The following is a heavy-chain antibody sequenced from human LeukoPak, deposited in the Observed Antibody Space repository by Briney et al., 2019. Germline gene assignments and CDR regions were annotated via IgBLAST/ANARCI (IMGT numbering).Heavy chain of an antibody. CDR3: ARDVTYHGGDWFDP. V-gene: IGHV3-20*04. D-gene: IGHD4-23*01. CDR1: GFAFDEHG. Sequence: PGGSLRLSCTASGFAFDEHGMSWVRQVPGKGLEWVSGINWSGGSTGYADPLRGRFTISRDNAKNSLYLQMDSLRAEDTALYYCARDVTYHGGDWFDPWGQGTLVTVSS. CDR2: INWSGGST. J-gene: IGHJ5*02.